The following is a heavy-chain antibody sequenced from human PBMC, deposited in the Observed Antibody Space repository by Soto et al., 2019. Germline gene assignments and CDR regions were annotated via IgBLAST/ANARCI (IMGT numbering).Heavy chain of an antibody. V-gene: IGHV3-21*01. CDR2: ISSSGTYI. CDR3: ARVTSGWTMSGLDY. CDR1: GFTFSPYT. Sequence: PGGSLRLSCAASGFTFSPYTMNWVRQAPGEGLEWVSSISSSGTYIYYADSVKGRFTISRDNAKNSLYLQMNSLRAEDTAVYYCARVTSGWTMSGLDYWGQGTLVTVSS. J-gene: IGHJ4*02. D-gene: IGHD6-19*01.